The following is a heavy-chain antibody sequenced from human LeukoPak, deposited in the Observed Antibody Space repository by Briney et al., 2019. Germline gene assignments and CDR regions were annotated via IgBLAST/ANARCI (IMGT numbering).Heavy chain of an antibody. J-gene: IGHJ3*02. V-gene: IGHV3-48*04. CDR2: ISFSVNTK. CDR3: ARDALWFGELLGAFDI. D-gene: IGHD3-10*01. Sequence: GGSLRLSCAASGFTFSDYSMNWVRQAPGKGLEWVSYISFSVNTKYYGDSVKGRFTISRDNAKNSLYLHMDSLRAEDTAVYYCARDALWFGELLGAFDIWGQGTMVTVFS. CDR1: GFTFSDYS.